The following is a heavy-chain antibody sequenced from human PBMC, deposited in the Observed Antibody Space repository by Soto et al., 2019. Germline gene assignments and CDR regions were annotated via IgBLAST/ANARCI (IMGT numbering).Heavy chain of an antibody. CDR2: IYHSGST. V-gene: IGHV4-30-4*01. Sequence: SETLSLTCTVSGGSISSDDYYWSWLRQPPGKGLEWIGYIYHSGSTYYKPSLKSRVTISVDTSKNQFSLKLNSVTAADTAVYYCARESNYYNSRIIDSWAQGTLVTVSS. J-gene: IGHJ4*02. CDR3: ARESNYYNSRIIDS. CDR1: GGSISSDDYY. D-gene: IGHD3-22*01.